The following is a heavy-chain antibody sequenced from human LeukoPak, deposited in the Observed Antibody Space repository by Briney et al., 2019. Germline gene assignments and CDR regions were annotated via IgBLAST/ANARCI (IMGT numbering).Heavy chain of an antibody. CDR2: MNPNSGNT. CDR1: GGTFSSYA. J-gene: IGHJ4*02. D-gene: IGHD5-12*01. V-gene: IGHV1-8*02. Sequence: ASVKVSCKASGGTFSSYAISWVRQAPGQGLEWMGWMNPNSGNTGYAQKFKGRVTMTRNTSISTAYMELSSLRSEDTAVYYCARGRRYSGYDAFGYWGQGTLVTVSS. CDR3: ARGRRYSGYDAFGY.